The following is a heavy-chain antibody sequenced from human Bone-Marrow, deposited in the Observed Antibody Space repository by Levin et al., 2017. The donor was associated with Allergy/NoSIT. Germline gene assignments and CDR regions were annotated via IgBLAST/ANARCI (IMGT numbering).Heavy chain of an antibody. V-gene: IGHV3-7*03. J-gene: IGHJ5*02. CDR2: MSQDGSGK. D-gene: IGHD3-10*01. Sequence: AGGSLRLSCAASGFTFSSYWMSWVRQAPGKGLEWVASMSQDGSGKNYAASVQGRFTVSRDNAKNSLYLQMNSLRVEDTAVYYCARDHLDDGSGSDFDNWGQGTLVTVSS. CDR3: ARDHLDDGSGSDFDN. CDR1: GFTFSSYW.